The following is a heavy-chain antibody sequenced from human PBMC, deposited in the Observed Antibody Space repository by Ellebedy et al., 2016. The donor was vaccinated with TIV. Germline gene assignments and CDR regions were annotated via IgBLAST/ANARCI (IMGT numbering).Heavy chain of an antibody. CDR3: ARDRGNHYYDSSGSYWFDP. CDR1: GYTFTSYY. J-gene: IGHJ5*02. D-gene: IGHD3-22*01. V-gene: IGHV1-46*01. Sequence: AASVKVSCKASGYTFTSYYMHWVRQAPGQGLEWMGIINPSGGSTSYAQKFQGRVTMTRDTSTSTVYMGLRSLRSEDTAVYYCARDRGNHYYDSSGSYWFDPWGQGTLVTVSS. CDR2: INPSGGST.